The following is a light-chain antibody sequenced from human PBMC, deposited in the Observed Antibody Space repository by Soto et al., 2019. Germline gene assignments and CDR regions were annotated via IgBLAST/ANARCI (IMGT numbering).Light chain of an antibody. CDR3: CSYAASSVI. J-gene: IGLJ2*01. V-gene: IGLV2-23*01. CDR2: EDS. Sequence: QSVLTQPASVSGSPGQSITISCTGTSSDVGSYNLVSWYQQHPGKAPKLMIFEDSKRPSGVSNRFSGSKSGNTASLTISGLQAEDEADYYCCSYAASSVIFGGGTQLTVL. CDR1: SSDVGSYNL.